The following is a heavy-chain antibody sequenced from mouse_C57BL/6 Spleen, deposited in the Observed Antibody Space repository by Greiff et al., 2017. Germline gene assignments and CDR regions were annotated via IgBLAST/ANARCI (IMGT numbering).Heavy chain of an antibody. J-gene: IGHJ2*01. CDR1: GFNIKDDY. CDR2: IDPENGDT. V-gene: IGHV14-4*01. D-gene: IGHD1-1*01. CDR3: TLSHYYGLFDY. Sequence: EVQRVESGAELVRPGASVKLSCTASGFNIKDDYMHWVKQRPEQGLEWIGWIDPENGDTEYASKFQGKATITADTSSNTAYLQLSSLTSEDTAVYYCTLSHYYGLFDYWGQGTTLTVSS.